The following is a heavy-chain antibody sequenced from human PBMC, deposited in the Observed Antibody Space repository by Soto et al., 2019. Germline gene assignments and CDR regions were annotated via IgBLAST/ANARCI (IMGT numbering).Heavy chain of an antibody. V-gene: IGHV1-18*04. CDR1: GYNFMRYG. J-gene: IGHJ5*02. Sequence: QVQLVQSGAEVKKPGASVKVSCKASGYNFMRYGFTWVRQAPGQGLEWMGWINVDNGETKYPQKIQGRVTMTTDTSTSTVYMELRIVTSDDTAVYYCARWISGGYSDWFDPWGHGTLVTVSS. CDR2: INVDNGET. D-gene: IGHD1-26*01. CDR3: ARWISGGYSDWFDP.